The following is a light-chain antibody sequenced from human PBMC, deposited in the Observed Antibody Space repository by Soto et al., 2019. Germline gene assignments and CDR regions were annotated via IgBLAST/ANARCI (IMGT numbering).Light chain of an antibody. CDR2: GAS. J-gene: IGKJ3*01. CDR1: QTVTSNY. CDR3: QQYAALPFT. V-gene: IGKV3-20*01. Sequence: EIVLTQSPGTLSLSPGERATLSCRASQTVTSNYLAWYQQRPGQAPRLLIYGASTRATGIPDRFSGSGSGTDFTLTITRLEPEDLAVYYCQQYAALPFTFGPGTTVDI.